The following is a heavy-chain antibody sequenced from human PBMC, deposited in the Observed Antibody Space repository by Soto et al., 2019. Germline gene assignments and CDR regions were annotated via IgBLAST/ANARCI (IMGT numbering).Heavy chain of an antibody. Sequence: GGSLRLSCVASEFRFSRYTITWVRQAAGKGLQWVAGLGPDGRNTFYGESVRGRFTISRDNSRNTLYLQMSSLRAEDTAVYFCVKQMTTWTDSFFDFWGQGIQVTVSS. J-gene: IGHJ4*02. V-gene: IGHV3-23*01. D-gene: IGHD4-17*01. CDR3: VKQMTTWTDSFFDF. CDR1: EFRFSRYT. CDR2: LGPDGRNT.